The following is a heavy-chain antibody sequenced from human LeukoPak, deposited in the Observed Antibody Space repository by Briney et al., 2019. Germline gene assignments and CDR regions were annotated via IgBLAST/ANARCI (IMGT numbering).Heavy chain of an antibody. Sequence: SETLSLTCTVSGGSITSYYWSWIRQPPGKGLEWIGYIYYSGSTNYNPSLKSRVTISVDTSKNQFSLKLSSVTAADTAVYYCARGDWWFDPWGQGTLVTVSS. CDR3: ARGDWWFDP. V-gene: IGHV4-59*12. CDR2: IYYSGST. J-gene: IGHJ5*02. D-gene: IGHD3/OR15-3a*01. CDR1: GGSITSYY.